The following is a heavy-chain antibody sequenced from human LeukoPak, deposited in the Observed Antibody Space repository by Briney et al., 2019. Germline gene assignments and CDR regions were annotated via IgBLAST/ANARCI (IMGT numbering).Heavy chain of an antibody. CDR3: ARDVYSGSFDY. CDR1: GFTFGGYG. Sequence: GSLRLSFAASGFTFGGYGMSWVRQAPGKGLEWVSGINWNGGSTGYADSVKGRFTISRDNAKNSLYLQMNSLRAEDTALYYCARDVYSGSFDYWGQGTLVTVSS. J-gene: IGHJ4*02. CDR2: INWNGGST. D-gene: IGHD1-26*01. V-gene: IGHV3-20*03.